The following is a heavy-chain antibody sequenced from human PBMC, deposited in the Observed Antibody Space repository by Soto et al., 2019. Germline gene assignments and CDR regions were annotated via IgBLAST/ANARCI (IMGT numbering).Heavy chain of an antibody. CDR1: GFTFSSYA. D-gene: IGHD3-3*01. CDR3: AKDSTLRFLEWLLSDYFDY. V-gene: IGHV3-23*01. CDR2: ISGSGGST. Sequence: GESLKISCAASGFTFSSYAMSWVRQAPGKGLEWVSAISGSGGSTYYADSVKGRFTISRDNSKNTLYLQMNSLRAEDTAVYYCAKDSTLRFLEWLLSDYFDYWGQGTLVTVSS. J-gene: IGHJ4*02.